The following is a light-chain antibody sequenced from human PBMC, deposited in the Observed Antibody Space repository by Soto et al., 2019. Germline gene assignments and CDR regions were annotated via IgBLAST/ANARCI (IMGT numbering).Light chain of an antibody. CDR2: AVS. CDR3: QQYSHLIT. CDR1: QGISNY. V-gene: IGKV1-9*01. J-gene: IGKJ5*01. Sequence: DIQLTQSPSFLSASVGDRVTITFRASQGISNYLAWYQQKPGKAPKLLIYAVSTLQSGVPLRFSGSGSGTSFTLTISSLQPEDIATYYCQQYSHLITFGQGTRLEIK.